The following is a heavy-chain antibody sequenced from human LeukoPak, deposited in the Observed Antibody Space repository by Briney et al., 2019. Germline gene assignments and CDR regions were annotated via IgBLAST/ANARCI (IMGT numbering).Heavy chain of an antibody. CDR1: GYSFTGYY. V-gene: IGHV1-2*02. Sequence: ASVKVSCKASGYSFTGYYMHWVRQAPGQGLEWMGWINPNSGDTKYAQKFQGRVTMTRDTSISTAYMELRSLRSDDTAVYYCARTNVYYYDSSDYYPHFDYWGQGTLVTVSS. D-gene: IGHD3-22*01. J-gene: IGHJ4*02. CDR3: ARTNVYYYDSSDYYPHFDY. CDR2: INPNSGDT.